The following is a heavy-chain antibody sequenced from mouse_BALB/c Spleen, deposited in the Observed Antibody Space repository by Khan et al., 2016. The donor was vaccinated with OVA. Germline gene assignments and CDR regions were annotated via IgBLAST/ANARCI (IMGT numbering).Heavy chain of an antibody. V-gene: IGHV1-26*01. Sequence: EVQLQQSGPDLVKPGASVKISCKASGYSFTLYYLSWVKQTHGESLEWIGRVNPNNGDTTYNQKFKGKAILTVDKSSNTAYMDLRSLTSEDSAVYYCARGYDFVAYWGQGTLVTVSA. J-gene: IGHJ3*01. CDR3: ARGYDFVAY. CDR2: VNPNNGDT. D-gene: IGHD2-14*01. CDR1: GYSFTLYY.